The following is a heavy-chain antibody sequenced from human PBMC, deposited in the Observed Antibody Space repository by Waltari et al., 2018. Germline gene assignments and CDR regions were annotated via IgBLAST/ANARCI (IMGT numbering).Heavy chain of an antibody. CDR3: ARLGFGSGIEGAWFDP. CDR1: GASISTNY. CDR2: IYSSGTT. J-gene: IGHJ5*02. V-gene: IGHV4-4*07. Sequence: QVQLHESGPGLVKPSETLSLTCTVSGASISTNYWSWLRQTAGKGLEWIGRIYSSGTTNYNPSLKSRVTRSVDRSKNQLSLKVQSVTAADTAVYYCARLGFGSGIEGAWFDPWGQGTQVTVSS. D-gene: IGHD3-10*01.